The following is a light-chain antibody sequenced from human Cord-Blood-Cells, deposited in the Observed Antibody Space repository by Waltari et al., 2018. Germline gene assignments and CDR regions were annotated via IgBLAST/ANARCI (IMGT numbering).Light chain of an antibody. CDR2: SNN. V-gene: IGLV1-44*01. CDR3: AAWDDSLNAPV. J-gene: IGLJ3*02. CDR1: SSNLGSNT. Sequence: QSVLTQPPSASGTPGQRATISCSGSSSNLGSNTVTWYQQPPGTAPKLPIYSNNQRPPGVPDRFSGSKSGTSASLAISGLQSEDEADYYCAAWDDSLNAPVFGGGTKLTVL.